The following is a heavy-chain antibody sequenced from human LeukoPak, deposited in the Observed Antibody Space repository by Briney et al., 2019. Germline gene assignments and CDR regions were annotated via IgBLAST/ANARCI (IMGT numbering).Heavy chain of an antibody. Sequence: KSGESLKISCKASGYSFTTYWIGWVRQMPGKGLEWMGIIYPGDSDTRYSPSFQGQVTISADKSITTAYLQWNSLKASDTAMYYCARMDFSYGYIFSYYFDYWGQGTLVTVSS. CDR1: GYSFTTYW. V-gene: IGHV5-51*01. CDR2: IYPGDSDT. J-gene: IGHJ4*02. CDR3: ARMDFSYGYIFSYYFDY. D-gene: IGHD5-18*01.